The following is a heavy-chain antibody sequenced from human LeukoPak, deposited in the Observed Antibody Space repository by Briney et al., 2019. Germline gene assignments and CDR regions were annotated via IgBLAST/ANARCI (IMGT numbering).Heavy chain of an antibody. CDR2: INANSGST. D-gene: IGHD2-2*01. CDR3: ARSIVVVPAAKGFFDY. J-gene: IGHJ4*02. Sequence: ASVKVSCKASGYTFTGYYMHWVRQAPGQGLEWMGWINANSGSTNYAQKFQGRVTMTRDTSISTAYMELSRLTSDDTAVYYCARSIVVVPAAKGFFDYWRQGTLVPVSS. V-gene: IGHV1-2*02. CDR1: GYTFTGYY.